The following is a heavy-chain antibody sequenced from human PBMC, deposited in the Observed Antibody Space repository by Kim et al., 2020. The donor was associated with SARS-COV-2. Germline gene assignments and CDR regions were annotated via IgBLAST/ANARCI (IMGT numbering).Heavy chain of an antibody. V-gene: IGHV3-30*18. CDR1: GFTFSSYG. CDR3: ANNYYDSSGYWGFGYYY. J-gene: IGHJ6*01. Sequence: GGSLRLSCAASGFTFSSYGMHWVRQAPGKGLEWVAVISYDGSNKYYADSVKGRFTISRDNSKNTLYLQMNRLRAEDTAVYYCANNYYDSSGYWGFGYYY. D-gene: IGHD3-22*01. CDR2: ISYDGSNK.